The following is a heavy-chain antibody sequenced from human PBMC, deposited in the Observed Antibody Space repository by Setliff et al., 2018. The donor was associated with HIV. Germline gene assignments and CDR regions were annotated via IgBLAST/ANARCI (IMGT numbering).Heavy chain of an antibody. CDR3: ARSEGQWLRPEGALCDY. Sequence: GASVKVSCKASGYTFTSYDISWVRQAPGQGLEWMGWMSTYNGNTNYAQKVQGRVTMTTDTSTSTAYMELRSLRSDEPAVYYCARSEGQWLRPEGALCDYWGQGTLVTVSS. CDR1: GYTFTSYD. V-gene: IGHV1-18*01. CDR2: MSTYNGNT. J-gene: IGHJ4*02. D-gene: IGHD5-12*01.